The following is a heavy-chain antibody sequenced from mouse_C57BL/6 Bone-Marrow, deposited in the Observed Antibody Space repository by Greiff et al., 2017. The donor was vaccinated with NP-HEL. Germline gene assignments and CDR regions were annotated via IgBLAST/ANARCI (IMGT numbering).Heavy chain of an antibody. D-gene: IGHD3-2*02. CDR1: GFTFSSYG. CDR3: ARWSSAGSWAF. J-gene: IGHJ3*01. V-gene: IGHV5-6*01. CDR2: ISSGGSYT. Sequence: EVQLVESGGDLVKPGGSLKLSCAASGFTFSSYGMSWVRQTPDKRLEWVATISSGGSYTYYPDSVKGRFTISRDNAKNTLYLHMSSLKSETAAMYYCARWSSAGSWAFWGQGTLVTVSA.